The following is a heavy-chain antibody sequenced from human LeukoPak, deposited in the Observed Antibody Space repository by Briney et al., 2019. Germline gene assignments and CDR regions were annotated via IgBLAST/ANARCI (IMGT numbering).Heavy chain of an antibody. J-gene: IGHJ2*01. CDR1: GGSISSSSYY. CDR2: IYYSGST. CDR3: AAIPGSPRRYFDL. V-gene: IGHV4-39*01. Sequence: WETLSLTCTVSGGSISSSSYYWGWIRQRPGKGLEWIVSIYYSGSTYYNPSLKSRATISVDTSKTQFSLKLRSVTAADTAVYNCAAIPGSPRRYFDLWGRGSLVTVSS. D-gene: IGHD2-21*01.